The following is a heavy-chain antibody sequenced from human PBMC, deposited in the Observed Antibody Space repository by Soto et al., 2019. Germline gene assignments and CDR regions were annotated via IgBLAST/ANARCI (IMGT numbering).Heavy chain of an antibody. CDR2: INHSGST. CDR3: ARGRRYIVVVPAASSPFEYFQH. CDR1: GGSFSGYY. J-gene: IGHJ1*01. D-gene: IGHD2-2*01. V-gene: IGHV4-34*01. Sequence: SETLSLTCAVYGGSFSGYYWSWIRQPPGKGLEWIGEINHSGSTNYNPSLKSRVTISVDTSKNQFSLKLSSVTAADTAVYYCARGRRYIVVVPAASSPFEYFQHWGQGTLVTRLL.